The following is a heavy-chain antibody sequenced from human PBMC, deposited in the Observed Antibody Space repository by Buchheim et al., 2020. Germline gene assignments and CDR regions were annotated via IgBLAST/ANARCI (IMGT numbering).Heavy chain of an antibody. CDR2: IYRTGDT. Sequence: QVQMQESGPGLVKPSGTLSLTCTVSGDSVSNDNWWSWVRQSPEKGLEWIGEIYRTGDTNYNPSLKSRVTISVDKSKNQFSLNLNSVTAADTAVYFCVRNGWYSIDYWGQGTL. J-gene: IGHJ4*02. V-gene: IGHV4-4*02. D-gene: IGHD6-19*01. CDR3: VRNGWYSIDY. CDR1: GDSVSNDNW.